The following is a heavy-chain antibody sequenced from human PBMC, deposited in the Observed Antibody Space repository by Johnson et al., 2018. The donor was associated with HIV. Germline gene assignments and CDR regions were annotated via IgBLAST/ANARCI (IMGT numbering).Heavy chain of an antibody. Sequence: VQLVESGGDLVQPGGSLKVSCAASGFTFSGSAMHWVRQASGKGLEWVGRIRNKANTYATAYAASVKGRFTISRDDSKNTLYLQMNSLKTEDTAVYYCARDEVAGAFDIWGQGTMVTVSS. J-gene: IGHJ3*02. CDR1: GFTFSGSA. CDR3: ARDEVAGAFDI. CDR2: IRNKANTYAT. V-gene: IGHV3-73*02.